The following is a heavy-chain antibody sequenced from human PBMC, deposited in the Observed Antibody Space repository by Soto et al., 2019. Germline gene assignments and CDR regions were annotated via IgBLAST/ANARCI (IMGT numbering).Heavy chain of an antibody. V-gene: IGHV3-7*01. Sequence: GGSLRLSCAASGFTFSSYWMSWVRQAPGKGLEWVANIKQDGSEKYYVDSVKGRFTISRDNAKNSLYLQMNSLRAEDTAVYYCARGPGQLAPYYYYYMDVWGKGTTVTVSS. CDR2: IKQDGSEK. D-gene: IGHD6-6*01. J-gene: IGHJ6*03. CDR1: GFTFSSYW. CDR3: ARGPGQLAPYYYYYMDV.